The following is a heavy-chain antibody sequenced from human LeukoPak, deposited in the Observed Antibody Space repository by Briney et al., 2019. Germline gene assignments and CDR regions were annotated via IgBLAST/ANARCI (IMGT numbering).Heavy chain of an antibody. D-gene: IGHD3-10*01. V-gene: IGHV1-69*04. CDR1: GGTFSSYA. CDR3: ARVRFLGAAMVRGVIFDY. J-gene: IGHJ4*02. Sequence: ASVKVSCKASGGTFSSYAISWVRQAPGQGLEWMGRIIPILGIANYAQKFQGRVTITADKSTSTAYMELSSLRSEDTAVYYCARVRFLGAAMVRGVIFDYWGQGTLVTVSS. CDR2: IIPILGIA.